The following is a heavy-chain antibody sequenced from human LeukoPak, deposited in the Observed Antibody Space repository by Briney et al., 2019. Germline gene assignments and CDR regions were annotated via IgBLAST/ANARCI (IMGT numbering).Heavy chain of an antibody. Sequence: PSETLSLTCAVYGGSFSNYYWSWIRQPPGKGLEWIGEINHSGSTNYNPSLKSRDTISVDRSKNQFSLKLSSVTAADTAVYYCAREGGYSYGDAPLHFDYWGQGTLVTVSS. J-gene: IGHJ4*02. D-gene: IGHD5-18*01. CDR3: AREGGYSYGDAPLHFDY. V-gene: IGHV4-34*01. CDR1: GGSFSNYY. CDR2: INHSGST.